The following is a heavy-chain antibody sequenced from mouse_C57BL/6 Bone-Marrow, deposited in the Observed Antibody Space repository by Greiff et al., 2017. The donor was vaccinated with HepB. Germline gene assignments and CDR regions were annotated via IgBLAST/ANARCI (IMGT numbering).Heavy chain of an antibody. Sequence: DVKLVESGGGLVKPGGSLKLSCAASGFTFSDYGMHWVRQAPEKGLEWVAYISSGSSTIYYADTVKGRFTISRDNAKNTLFLQMTSLRSEDTAMYYCASSSSYWYFDVWGTGTTVTVSS. D-gene: IGHD1-1*01. CDR1: GFTFSDYG. CDR3: ASSSSYWYFDV. J-gene: IGHJ1*03. CDR2: ISSGSSTI. V-gene: IGHV5-17*01.